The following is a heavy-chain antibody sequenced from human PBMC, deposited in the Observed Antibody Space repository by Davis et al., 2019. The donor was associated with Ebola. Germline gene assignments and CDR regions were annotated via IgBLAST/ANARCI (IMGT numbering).Heavy chain of an antibody. CDR1: GFTFDEYA. CDR3: TRAPIGYCSGGRCYVPLY. CDR2: IRSEVYGGTT. D-gene: IGHD2-15*01. Sequence: PGGSLRLSCRASGFTFDEYAVTWVRQAPGKGLEWVGFIRSEVYGGTTEYAASVKDRFSISRDDSNSIAYLQMSSLKNEDTAVYYCTRAPIGYCSGGRCYVPLYWGPGTLVTVSS. V-gene: IGHV3-49*04. J-gene: IGHJ4*02.